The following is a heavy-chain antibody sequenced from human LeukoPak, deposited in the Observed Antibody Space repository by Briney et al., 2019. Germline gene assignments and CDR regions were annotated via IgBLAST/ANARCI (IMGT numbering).Heavy chain of an antibody. CDR3: AKEMRSGSDNNYYYYYMDV. J-gene: IGHJ6*03. V-gene: IGHV3-23*01. CDR1: GFTFSSYG. D-gene: IGHD6-19*01. Sequence: GGSLRLSCAASGFTFSSYGMSWVRQAPGKGLEWVSAISGSGGSTYYADSVKGRFTISRDNSKNTLYLQMNSLRAEDTAVYYCAKEMRSGSDNNYYYYYMDVWGKGTTVTISS. CDR2: ISGSGGST.